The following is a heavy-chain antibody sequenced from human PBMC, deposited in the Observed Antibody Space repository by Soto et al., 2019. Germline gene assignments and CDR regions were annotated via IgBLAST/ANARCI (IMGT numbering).Heavy chain of an antibody. J-gene: IGHJ6*02. CDR1: GYSFTTYG. V-gene: IGHV1-18*01. CDR3: ARDRELPRAPNTDYYYGMDV. Sequence: ASVKVSCKTSGYSFTTYGISWVRQAPGQGLEWMGWISIYSGNTYYAQKLQGRVTMTADTSTSRGFMELKSLRSDDTAVYYCARDRELPRAPNTDYYYGMDVWGQGTMVTVSS. CDR2: ISIYSGNT. D-gene: IGHD3-10*01.